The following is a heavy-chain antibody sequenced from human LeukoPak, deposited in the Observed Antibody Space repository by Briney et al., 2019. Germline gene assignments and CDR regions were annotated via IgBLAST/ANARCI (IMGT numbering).Heavy chain of an antibody. Sequence: PVKVSCKASGGTFSSYAISWVRQDPGQGLEWMGGIIPIFGTANYAQKFQGRVTITADKSTSTAYMELSSLRSEDTAVYYCARSLYGSGSYGYWGQGTLVTVSS. CDR2: IIPIFGTA. CDR1: GGTFSSYA. D-gene: IGHD3-10*01. CDR3: ARSLYGSGSYGY. J-gene: IGHJ4*02. V-gene: IGHV1-69*06.